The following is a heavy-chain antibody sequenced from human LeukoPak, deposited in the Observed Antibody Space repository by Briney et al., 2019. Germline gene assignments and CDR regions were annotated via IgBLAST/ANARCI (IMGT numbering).Heavy chain of an antibody. CDR2: IWYDGSNK. D-gene: IGHD3-16*02. J-gene: IGHJ4*02. CDR3: AKDYGIMITFGGVIAANFDY. Sequence: GGSLRLSCAASGLTFSSYGMHWVRQAPGKGLEWVAVIWYDGSNKYYADSVKGRFTISRDNSKNTLYLQMNSLRAEDTAVYYCAKDYGIMITFGGVIAANFDYWGQGTLVTVSS. V-gene: IGHV3-33*06. CDR1: GLTFSSYG.